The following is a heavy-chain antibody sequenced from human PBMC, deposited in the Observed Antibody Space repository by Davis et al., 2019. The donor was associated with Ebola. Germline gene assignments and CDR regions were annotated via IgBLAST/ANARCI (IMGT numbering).Heavy chain of an antibody. J-gene: IGHJ1*01. Sequence: GESLKISCAASGFTFSSYSMSWVRQAPGKGLEWLSYISFNSGTIFYADSVKGRFTNSRDNAKDSVYLQMNSLRAEDTAVYYCARDQWIVAGYFQHWGQGTLVTVSS. CDR1: GFTFSSYS. V-gene: IGHV3-48*04. CDR3: ARDQWIVAGYFQH. CDR2: ISFNSGTI. D-gene: IGHD3-22*01.